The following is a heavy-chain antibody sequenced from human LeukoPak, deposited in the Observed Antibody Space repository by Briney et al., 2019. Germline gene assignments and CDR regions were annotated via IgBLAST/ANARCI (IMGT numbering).Heavy chain of an antibody. J-gene: IGHJ4*02. CDR2: INPKNGDP. CDR3: ARVTQTYSGYDFGDY. V-gene: IGHV1-2*02. Sequence: ASVKVSCKASGYSFTAYSIHWVRQIPGQGLEWMGWINPKNGDPNYAQNFQGRVTVTRDTSITTVYMELSRLTSDDTAIYYCARVTQTYSGYDFGDYWGQGTLVTVSS. D-gene: IGHD5-12*01. CDR1: GYSFTAYS.